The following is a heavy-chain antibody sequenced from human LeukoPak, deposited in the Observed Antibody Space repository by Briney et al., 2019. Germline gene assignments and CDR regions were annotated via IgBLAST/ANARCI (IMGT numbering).Heavy chain of an antibody. CDR3: ASRPYDFWSGYGNWFDP. Sequence: PSETLSLTCAVSGGSISSSNWWSWVRQPPGKGLEWIGEIYHSGSTNYNPSLKSRVTISVDKSKNQFFLKLSSVTAADTAVYYCASRPYDFWSGYGNWFDPWGQGTLVTVSS. CDR1: GGSISSSNW. J-gene: IGHJ5*02. CDR2: IYHSGST. D-gene: IGHD3-3*01. V-gene: IGHV4-4*02.